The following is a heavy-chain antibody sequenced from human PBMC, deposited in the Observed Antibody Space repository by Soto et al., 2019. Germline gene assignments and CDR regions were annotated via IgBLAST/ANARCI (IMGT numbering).Heavy chain of an antibody. CDR1: GYRFVDYY. J-gene: IGHJ5*02. D-gene: IGHD6-13*01. CDR3: ARAAIHGSSWYFWFDP. Sequence: QGQLVQSGAEMKTPGASVEVSYKASGYRFVDYYIHWVRQAPGQGLEWRGIVNPKGGDSRYAQKFQRRVTISADESSSTAYMELSSLTSEDAAVYYCARAAIHGSSWYFWFDPWGQGTLVTVSS. CDR2: VNPKGGDS. V-gene: IGHV1-46*01.